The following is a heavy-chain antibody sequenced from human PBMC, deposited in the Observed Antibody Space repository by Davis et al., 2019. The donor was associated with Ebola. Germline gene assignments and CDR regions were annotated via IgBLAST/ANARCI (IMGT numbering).Heavy chain of an antibody. Sequence: SETLSLTCTVSGASVGNGQYYWSWTRQPPGKGLEWIGYVYYSGSTNYNPSLKSRVTISVDTSKNQFSLKLSSVTAADTAVYYCARMRSKVRYYGMDVWGKRTTVTVSS. CDR1: GASVGNGQYY. D-gene: IGHD1-26*01. CDR3: ARMRSKVRYYGMDV. CDR2: VYYSGST. V-gene: IGHV4-61*01. J-gene: IGHJ6*04.